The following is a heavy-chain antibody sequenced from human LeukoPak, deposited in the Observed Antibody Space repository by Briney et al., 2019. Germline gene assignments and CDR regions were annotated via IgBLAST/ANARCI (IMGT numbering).Heavy chain of an antibody. V-gene: IGHV4-39*01. CDR1: GGSIRSSYYY. Sequence: MSSETLSLTCTVSGGSIRSSYYYWGWIRQPPGKGLEWIGSGYYSGSTYYNPSLKSRVTISVDASKNQFSLKLSSVTATDTAVYYCERHFNGPDYFDYWGQGTLVTVSS. D-gene: IGHD2-8*01. J-gene: IGHJ4*02. CDR3: ERHFNGPDYFDY. CDR2: GYYSGST.